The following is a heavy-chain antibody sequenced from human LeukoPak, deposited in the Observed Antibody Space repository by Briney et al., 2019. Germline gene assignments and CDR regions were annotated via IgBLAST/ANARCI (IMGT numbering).Heavy chain of an antibody. D-gene: IGHD3-16*02. CDR3: ARDRSVYYYYYMDV. J-gene: IGHJ6*03. CDR2: IYTSGST. V-gene: IGHV4-4*07. CDR1: GGPISSYY. Sequence: PSETLSLTCTVSGGPISSYYWSWIRQPAGKGLEWIGRIYTSGSTNYNPSLKSRVTMSVDTSKNQFSLKLSSVTAADTAVYYCARDRSVYYYYYMDVWGKGTTVTVSS.